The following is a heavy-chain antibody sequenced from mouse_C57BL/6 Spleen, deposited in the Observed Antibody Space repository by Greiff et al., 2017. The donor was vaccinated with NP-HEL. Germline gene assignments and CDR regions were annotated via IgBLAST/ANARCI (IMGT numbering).Heavy chain of an antibody. CDR1: GFTFSNYW. Sequence: EVKLMESGGGLVQPGGSMKLSCGASGFTFSNYWMNWVRQSPEKGLEWVAQIRLKSDNNATHYAESVKGRFTISRDDSKSSVYLQMNNLRAEDTGIYYCTDLSTGYYAMDYWGQGTSVTVSS. CDR3: TDLSTGYYAMDY. CDR2: IRLKSDNNAT. J-gene: IGHJ4*01. D-gene: IGHD2-1*01. V-gene: IGHV6-3*01.